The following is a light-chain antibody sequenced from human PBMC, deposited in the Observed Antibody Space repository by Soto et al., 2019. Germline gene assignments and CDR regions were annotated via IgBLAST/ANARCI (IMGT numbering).Light chain of an antibody. CDR1: SSDVGGYNY. J-gene: IGLJ2*01. CDR3: SSYTSSSTYVV. V-gene: IGLV2-14*01. Sequence: QSALTQPASASGSPGQSITISCTGTSSDVGGYNYVSWYQQHPGKAPKLMIYDVSNRPSGVSNRFSGSKSGNTASLTISGVQADDGSYYYCSSYTSSSTYVVFGGGTKLTVL. CDR2: DVS.